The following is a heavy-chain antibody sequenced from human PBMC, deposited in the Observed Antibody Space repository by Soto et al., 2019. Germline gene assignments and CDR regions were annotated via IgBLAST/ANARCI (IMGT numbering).Heavy chain of an antibody. D-gene: IGHD2-15*01. CDR2: IIPIFGTA. Sequence: QVQLVQSGAEVKKPGSSVKVSCKASGGTFSSYAISWVRQAPGQGLEWMGGIIPIFGTANYAQKFQGRVTITADXXTXTGXMELSSLRSEDTAVYYCAFRYCSGGSCYPEVWFDPWGQGTLVTVSS. J-gene: IGHJ5*02. V-gene: IGHV1-69*12. CDR3: AFRYCSGGSCYPEVWFDP. CDR1: GGTFSSYA.